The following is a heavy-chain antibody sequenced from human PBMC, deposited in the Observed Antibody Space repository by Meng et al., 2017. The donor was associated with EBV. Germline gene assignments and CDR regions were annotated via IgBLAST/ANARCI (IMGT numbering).Heavy chain of an antibody. J-gene: IGHJ4*02. CDR2: ISAYNGNT. CDR3: ARGLDYFDY. CDR1: GYTFTIYG. V-gene: IGHV1-18*01. Sequence: QLHVGQSGAEVKKPGASVKDSCKASGYTFTIYGISWLRQAPGQELEWMGWISAYNGNTNYAQKLQGRVTMTTDTSTSTAYMELRSLRFDDTAVYYCARGLDYFDYWGQGTLVTVSS.